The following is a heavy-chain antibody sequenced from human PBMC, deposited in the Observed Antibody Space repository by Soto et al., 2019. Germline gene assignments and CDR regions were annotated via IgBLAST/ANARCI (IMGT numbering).Heavy chain of an antibody. V-gene: IGHV4-39*07. Sequence: PSETLSLTCTVSGDSISSTSYSWGWIRQPPGKGLEWVGSIYYSGTTYYNPSLKSRVTMSVDTSKNQFSLKLTSVTAVDTAVYYCARREIQGPIDYWGQGNLVTVSS. D-gene: IGHD1-26*01. CDR3: ARREIQGPIDY. CDR1: GDSISSTSYS. J-gene: IGHJ4*02. CDR2: IYYSGTT.